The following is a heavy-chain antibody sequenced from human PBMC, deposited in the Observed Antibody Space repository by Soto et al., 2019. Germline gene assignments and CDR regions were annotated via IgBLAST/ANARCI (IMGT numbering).Heavy chain of an antibody. J-gene: IGHJ4*01. CDR1: GYSFASHW. Sequence: PGESLKISCKGSGYSFASHWIAWVRQMPGKGLEWMGIIYPGDSNSIYSPSFQGQVTISADKSISTAYLHWSSLKASDSAMYYCARSWNSGSFFDYWGRGTLVTVSS. CDR3: ARSWNSGSFFDY. V-gene: IGHV5-51*01. CDR2: IYPGDSNS. D-gene: IGHD5-12*01.